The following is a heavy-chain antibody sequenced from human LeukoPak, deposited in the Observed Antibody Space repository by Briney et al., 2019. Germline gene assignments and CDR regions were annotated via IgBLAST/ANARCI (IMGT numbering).Heavy chain of an antibody. CDR2: RHSTGNS. D-gene: IGHD2-21*02. V-gene: IGHV4-30-4*07. CDR1: KDPIISFDHS. CDR3: ARHILDGDNGLKGFDV. Sequence: SETLSLTCDVSKDPIISFDHSWSWIRHFPGKGLEWMGYRHSTGNSYYNPSLRSRVFISEDSSTGHLSLTLSFVTAADTALYYCARHILDGDNGLKGFDVWGQGILVTVSS. J-gene: IGHJ4*02.